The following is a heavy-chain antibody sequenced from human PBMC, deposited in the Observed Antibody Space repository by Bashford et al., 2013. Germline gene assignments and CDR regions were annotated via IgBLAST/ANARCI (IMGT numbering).Heavy chain of an antibody. CDR3: AKDEYSNYLYYYYGLHV. J-gene: IGHJ6*02. D-gene: IGHD4-11*01. CDR1: GFGFSNYG. CDR2: VSASGANT. V-gene: IGHV3-23*01. Sequence: GSLRLSCAASGFGFSNYGMHWVRQAPGKGLEWVSAVSASGANTFYADSVKGRFTISRDNSKNTLYLQMESLRAEDAAIYYCAKDEYSNYLYYYYGLHVWGQGTTVTVSS.